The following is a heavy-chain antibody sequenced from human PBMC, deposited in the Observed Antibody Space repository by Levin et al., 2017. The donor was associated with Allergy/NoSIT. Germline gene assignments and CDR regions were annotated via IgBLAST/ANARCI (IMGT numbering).Heavy chain of an antibody. V-gene: IGHV5-51*01. CDR3: ARPRRDLRDILPGSSTTEWGQ. CDR1: GDSFSSYW. D-gene: IGHD3-9*01. Sequence: KVSCEDSGDSFSSYWIGWVRQMPGKGLEWMAIIYPGDSDTRYSPSFQGRVTISADKSISTAYLQWNSLKASDTAMYYCARPRRDLRDILPGSSTTEWGQWGQGTLVTVSS. J-gene: IGHJ4*02. CDR2: IYPGDSDT.